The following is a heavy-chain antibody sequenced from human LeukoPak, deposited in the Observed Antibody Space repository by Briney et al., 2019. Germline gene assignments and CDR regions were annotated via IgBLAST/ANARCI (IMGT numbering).Heavy chain of an antibody. J-gene: IGHJ4*02. V-gene: IGHV3-74*03. D-gene: IGHD2/OR15-2a*01. CDR1: GFSFSSYW. CDR3: ARVSFCPRCHFDY. CDR2: ISPDGSSA. Sequence: GSLRLSCAASGFSFSSYWMHWVRQAPGKGLVWVARISPDGSSALSADSVRGRFTISRDNSDNTLYLQLNSLRAEDTAVYYCARVSFCPRCHFDYWGQGTLVTVSS.